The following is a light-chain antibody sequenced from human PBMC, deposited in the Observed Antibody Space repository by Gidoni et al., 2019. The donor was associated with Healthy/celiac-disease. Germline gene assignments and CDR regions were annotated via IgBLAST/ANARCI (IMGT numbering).Light chain of an antibody. Sequence: EIVFTQSPATLSLSPGERATLSCRASQSVSSSLAWYQQKPGKAPRLLIYDASNRATGIPARFSGRGSGTDCTLTIRSLEPEEFEVYYCKQRSNWPPLTFGGGTKVEIK. CDR3: KQRSNWPPLT. J-gene: IGKJ4*01. CDR1: QSVSSS. CDR2: DAS. V-gene: IGKV3-11*01.